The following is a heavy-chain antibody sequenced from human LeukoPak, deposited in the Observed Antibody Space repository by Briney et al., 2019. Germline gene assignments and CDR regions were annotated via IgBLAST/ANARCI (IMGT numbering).Heavy chain of an antibody. Sequence: SVNVSCKASGGTFSSYAISWVRQAPGQGLEWMGGIIPIFGTANYAQKFQGRVTITADESTSTAYMELSSLRSEDTAVYYCARVPPAATIRSFGYYYYGMDIWGQGTTVTVSS. D-gene: IGHD6-13*01. CDR3: ARVPPAATIRSFGYYYYGMDI. CDR2: IIPIFGTA. CDR1: GGTFSSYA. J-gene: IGHJ6*02. V-gene: IGHV1-69*13.